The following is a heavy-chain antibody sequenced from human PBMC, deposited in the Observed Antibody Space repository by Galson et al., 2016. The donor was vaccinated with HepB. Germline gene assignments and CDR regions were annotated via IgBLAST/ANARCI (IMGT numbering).Heavy chain of an antibody. Sequence: ETLSLTCSVSGGSIGPGAYYWDWIRQSPGKGLEWIGNLYFGGNTYYNPSLRSRVTISVDASKNEFSLKLTSVTAADTAVYYCARRPYSYFDDSTSLDSWGQGTLVTVSS. CDR1: GGSIGPGAYY. J-gene: IGHJ4*02. CDR3: ARRPYSYFDDSTSLDS. V-gene: IGHV4-39*01. D-gene: IGHD3-9*01. CDR2: LYFGGNT.